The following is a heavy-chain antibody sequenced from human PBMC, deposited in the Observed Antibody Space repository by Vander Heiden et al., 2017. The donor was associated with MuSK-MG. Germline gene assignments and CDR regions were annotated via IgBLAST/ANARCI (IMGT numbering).Heavy chain of an antibody. CDR3: ARRFSYDSRAVRAFDI. Sequence: EVQLVQSGAEVKKPGESLKISCKGSGYTFTSYWIGWVRQMPGKGLEWMGIIYPGDSDIRYSPSFQGQVTISADKSISTAYLQWSSLKASDTAMYYCARRFSYDSRAVRAFDIWGQGTMVTVSS. V-gene: IGHV5-51*03. J-gene: IGHJ3*02. CDR1: GYTFTSYW. D-gene: IGHD3-22*01. CDR2: IYPGDSDI.